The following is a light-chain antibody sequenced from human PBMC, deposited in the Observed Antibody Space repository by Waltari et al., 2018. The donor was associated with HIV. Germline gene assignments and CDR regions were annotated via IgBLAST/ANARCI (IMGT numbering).Light chain of an antibody. Sequence: NFMLTQPHSVSEAPGKTVTISCTRSSGSIASNFVQWFRHRPGSPPLTLTFEDKQRPSGVPDRFSGSVDSSSNSASLIISGLQTEDEADYYCQSYDINNRVVFGGGTAVTVL. V-gene: IGLV6-57*01. CDR3: QSYDINNRVV. J-gene: IGLJ2*01. CDR1: SGSIASNF. CDR2: EDK.